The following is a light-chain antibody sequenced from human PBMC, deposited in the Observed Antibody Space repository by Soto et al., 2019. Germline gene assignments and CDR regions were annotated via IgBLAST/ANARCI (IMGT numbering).Light chain of an antibody. CDR1: QSVSSSD. Sequence: VLTQSPGTLALSRGERATPSCRASQSVSSSDLAWYQHRPGQAPRLRIFGASSRATGIPDRFSGTGSGTDFTLPISRLEPEEFAVYYCQQYGSSGTFGQGTKVDIK. V-gene: IGKV3-20*01. CDR3: QQYGSSGT. CDR2: GAS. J-gene: IGKJ1*01.